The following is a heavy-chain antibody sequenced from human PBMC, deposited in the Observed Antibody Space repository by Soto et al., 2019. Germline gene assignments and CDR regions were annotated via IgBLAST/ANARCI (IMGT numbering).Heavy chain of an antibody. D-gene: IGHD2-15*01. CDR3: ARRYCSGGSCSILRFDP. Sequence: QLVESGGGLVKPGGSLRLSCAASGFTFTNFAMNWVRQAPGKGLEWVASISSSGAYIYYADSVKGRFTISRDNAKNSLCLQLNSVRPEDTAVYFCARRYCSGGSCSILRFDPWGQGTLVTVYS. CDR1: GFTFTNFA. V-gene: IGHV3-21*01. J-gene: IGHJ5*02. CDR2: ISSSGAYI.